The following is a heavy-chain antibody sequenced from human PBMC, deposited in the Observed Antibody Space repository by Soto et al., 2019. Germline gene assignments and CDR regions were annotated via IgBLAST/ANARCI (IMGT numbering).Heavy chain of an antibody. Sequence: EVQLLESGGGLVQPGGSLRLSCAASGFTFSSYAMSWVRQAPGKGLEWVSAISGSGGSTYYADSVQGRFTISRDNSKNTLYLRLNSLRAGDTAVYYGAKTPWDIVATIGPFDYWGQGTLVTVSS. D-gene: IGHD5-12*01. CDR2: ISGSGGST. V-gene: IGHV3-23*01. J-gene: IGHJ4*02. CDR1: GFTFSSYA. CDR3: AKTPWDIVATIGPFDY.